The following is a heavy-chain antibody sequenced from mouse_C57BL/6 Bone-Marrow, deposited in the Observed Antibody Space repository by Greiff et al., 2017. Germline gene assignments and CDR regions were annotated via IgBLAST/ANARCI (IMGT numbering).Heavy chain of an antibody. Sequence: QVQLQQPGPALVKPGASVKISCKASGYAFSSSWMNWVKQRPGKGLEWIGRIYPGDGDTNYNGKFKGKATLTADKSSSTAYMQLSSLTSEDSAVYFCARGYYGNPFGDWGQGTTLTVSS. CDR3: ARGYYGNPFGD. D-gene: IGHD2-1*01. CDR2: IYPGDGDT. V-gene: IGHV1-82*01. CDR1: GYAFSSSW. J-gene: IGHJ2*01.